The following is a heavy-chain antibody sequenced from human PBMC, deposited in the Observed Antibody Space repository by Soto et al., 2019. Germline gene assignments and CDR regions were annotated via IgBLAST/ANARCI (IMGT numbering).Heavy chain of an antibody. CDR2: ASDDGSER. J-gene: IGHJ4*02. D-gene: IGHD3-10*01. Sequence: QVQLVESGGGVVQPGRSLRLSCAASGFDFRSYGIHWVRKAPGKGLEWAAAASDDGSERFYADSAKGRFTVTKEISKNTVILEMSALRHEDTAVYFCARDSGWPILNLDSWGQGTLVTVSS. V-gene: IGHV3-30*03. CDR3: ARDSGWPILNLDS. CDR1: GFDFRSYG.